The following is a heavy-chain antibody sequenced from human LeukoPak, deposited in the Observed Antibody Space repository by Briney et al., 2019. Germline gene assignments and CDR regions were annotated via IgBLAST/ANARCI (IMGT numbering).Heavy chain of an antibody. CDR3: ASFNSGSYSNYFDY. V-gene: IGHV3-30-3*01. CDR2: ISYDGSNK. D-gene: IGHD1-26*01. J-gene: IGHJ4*02. Sequence: GGSLRLSCAASGFTFSSYAMHWVRQAPGKGLEWVAVISYDGSNKYYADSVKGRFTISRNNSKNTLYLQMNSLRAEDTAVYYCASFNSGSYSNYFDYWGQGTLVTVSS. CDR1: GFTFSSYA.